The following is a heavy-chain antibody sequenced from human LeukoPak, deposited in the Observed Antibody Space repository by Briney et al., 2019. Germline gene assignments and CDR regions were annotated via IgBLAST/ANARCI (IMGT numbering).Heavy chain of an antibody. D-gene: IGHD3-10*01. CDR2: ISGSGGST. CDR1: GFTFSSYA. V-gene: IGHV3-23*01. Sequence: GGSLRLSCAASGFTFSSYAMSWVRQAPGKGLEWVSAISGSGGSTYYADSVKGRFTISRDNSKNTLYLQMNSLRAEDTAVYYCAKPPNVLLWFGESPVFDYWGQGTLVTVSS. J-gene: IGHJ4*02. CDR3: AKPPNVLLWFGESPVFDY.